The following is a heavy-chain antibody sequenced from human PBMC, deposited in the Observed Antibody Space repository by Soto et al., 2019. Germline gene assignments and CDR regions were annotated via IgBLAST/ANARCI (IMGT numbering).Heavy chain of an antibody. D-gene: IGHD1-1*01. CDR1: GFTFSNYV. Sequence: GGSLRLSCAASGFTFSNYVMCWVRQAPGKGLEWVSGITGSGGNTDYADSVKGRFTISRDNSKNTLYLQMNSLRVEDTAVYYCAKRATGTYFDYWGQGT. CDR3: AKRATGTYFDY. CDR2: ITGSGGNT. J-gene: IGHJ4*02. V-gene: IGHV3-23*01.